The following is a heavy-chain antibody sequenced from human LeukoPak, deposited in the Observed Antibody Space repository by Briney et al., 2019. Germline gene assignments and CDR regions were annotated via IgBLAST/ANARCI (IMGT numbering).Heavy chain of an antibody. D-gene: IGHD4-17*01. CDR3: AKEGVNGDYVYYYYGMDV. V-gene: IGHV3-30*18. CDR1: GFTFSRYG. CDR2: TSSDGSNK. Sequence: GGSLRLSCAASGFTFSRYGMHWVRQAPGKGLEWLAVTSSDGSNKHYAGSVKGRFTISRDNSKNTLYLQMNSLRAEDTGVFYCAKEGVNGDYVYYYYGMDVWGQGTTVTVS. J-gene: IGHJ6*02.